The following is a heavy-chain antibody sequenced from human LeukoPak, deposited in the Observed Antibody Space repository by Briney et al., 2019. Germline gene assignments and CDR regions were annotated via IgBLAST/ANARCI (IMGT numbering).Heavy chain of an antibody. CDR3: AREIPPHYDFWSGSYYYYGMDV. Sequence: SETLSLTCTVSGGSISSYFWSWIRQPAGKGLEWIGRIYTSGSTNYNPSFKSRVTMSVDTSKNQFSLNLNSVTAADTAVYYCAREIPPHYDFWSGSYYYYGMDVWGQGATVTVSS. CDR2: IYTSGST. CDR1: GGSISSYF. D-gene: IGHD3-3*01. J-gene: IGHJ6*02. V-gene: IGHV4-4*07.